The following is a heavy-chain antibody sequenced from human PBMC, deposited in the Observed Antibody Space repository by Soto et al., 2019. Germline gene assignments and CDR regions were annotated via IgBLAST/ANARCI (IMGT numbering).Heavy chain of an antibody. Sequence: ASVKVSCKASGYTFTSYGISWVRQDPGQGLEWMGWISAYNGNTNYAQKLQGRVTMTTDTSTSTAYMELRSLRSDDTAVYYCARDYRATFYSSGWYYAFDIWGQGTMVTVSS. CDR2: ISAYNGNT. D-gene: IGHD6-19*01. CDR3: ARDYRATFYSSGWYYAFDI. V-gene: IGHV1-18*01. J-gene: IGHJ3*02. CDR1: GYTFTSYG.